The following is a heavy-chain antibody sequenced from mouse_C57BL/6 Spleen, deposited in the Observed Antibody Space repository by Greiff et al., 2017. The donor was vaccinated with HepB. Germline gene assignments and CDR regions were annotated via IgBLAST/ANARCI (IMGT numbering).Heavy chain of an antibody. V-gene: IGHV1-77*01. D-gene: IGHD1-1*01. CDR1: GYTFTDYY. CDR2: IGPGSGST. Sequence: VQVVESGAELVKPGASVKISCKASGYTFTDYYINWVNQRPGQGLEWIGKIGPGSGSTYYNEKFKGKATLTADKSSSTAYMQLSSLTSEDSAVYFCARKTTVVGHYFDYWGQGTTLTVSS. J-gene: IGHJ2*01. CDR3: ARKTTVVGHYFDY.